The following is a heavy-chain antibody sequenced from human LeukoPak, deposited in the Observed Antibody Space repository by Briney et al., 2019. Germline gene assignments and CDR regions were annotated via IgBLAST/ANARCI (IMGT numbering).Heavy chain of an antibody. Sequence: PGGSLRLSCAASGFTFRNYNMNSVRQAPGKGLEWISYISSDSTTIYHADSLKGRFTISRNNAKTSLYLQMNSLRAEDTAVYYCARGHSSANFLPLCSWGQGSLVTVSS. CDR2: ISSDSTTI. CDR3: ARGHSSANFLPLCS. CDR1: GFTFRNYN. V-gene: IGHV3-48*04. D-gene: IGHD2-2*01. J-gene: IGHJ5*02.